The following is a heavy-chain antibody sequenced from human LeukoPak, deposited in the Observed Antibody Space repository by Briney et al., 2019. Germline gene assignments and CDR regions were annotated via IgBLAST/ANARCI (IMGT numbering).Heavy chain of an antibody. D-gene: IGHD6-13*01. V-gene: IGHV3-7*01. J-gene: IGHJ4*02. CDR1: GFTFSSYW. CDR2: IKQDGSEK. Sequence: GGSLRLSCAASGFTFSSYWMSWVRQAPGKGLEWVANIKQDGSEKYYVDSVKGRFTISRDNAKNSLYLQMNSLRADDTAAYYCARDGSSWSEGYWGQGTLVTVSS. CDR3: ARDGSSWSEGY.